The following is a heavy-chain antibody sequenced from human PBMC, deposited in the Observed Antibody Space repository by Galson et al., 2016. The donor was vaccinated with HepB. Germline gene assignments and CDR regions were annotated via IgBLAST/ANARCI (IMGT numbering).Heavy chain of an antibody. CDR3: TIDLTEY. J-gene: IGHJ4*02. CDR2: ISYDGNNK. Sequence: SLRLSCAASGFTFSSYGIHWVRQAPGKGLEWVAVISYDGNNKYYADSVKDRFTISRDNSKNTLYLQMSGLRPEDTAVYYCTIDLTEYWGQGTLVTVSS. V-gene: IGHV3-30*03. CDR1: GFTFSSYG.